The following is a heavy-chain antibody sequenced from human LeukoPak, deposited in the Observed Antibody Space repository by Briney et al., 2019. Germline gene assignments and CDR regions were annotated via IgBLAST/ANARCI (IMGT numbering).Heavy chain of an antibody. Sequence: GGSLRLTCAASGFTFSSYEMNWVRQAPGKGLEWVSYISSSRSTIYYADSVKGRFTISRDNAKNSLYLQMNSLRAEDTAVYYCAREGTVLRFLEWSPYYYYGMDVWGQGTTVTVSS. CDR3: AREGTVLRFLEWSPYYYYGMDV. CDR2: ISSSRSTI. J-gene: IGHJ6*02. D-gene: IGHD3-3*01. CDR1: GFTFSSYE. V-gene: IGHV3-48*03.